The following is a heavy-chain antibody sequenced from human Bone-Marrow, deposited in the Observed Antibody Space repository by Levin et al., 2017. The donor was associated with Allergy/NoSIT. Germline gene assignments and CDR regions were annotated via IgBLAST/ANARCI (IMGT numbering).Heavy chain of an antibody. V-gene: IGHV3-21*01. CDR1: GLTFSSYT. CDR3: ARILGRTIQGYFDY. D-gene: IGHD1-14*01. J-gene: IGHJ4*02. CDR2: ITSSSRHI. Sequence: GGSLRLSCEVSGLTFSSYTLHWIRQAPGKALEWVSSITSSSRHIYYAESIKGRFTISRDNAKNSLYLQMDGLRAEDTAVYYCARILGRTIQGYFDYWGQGTHVTVSS.